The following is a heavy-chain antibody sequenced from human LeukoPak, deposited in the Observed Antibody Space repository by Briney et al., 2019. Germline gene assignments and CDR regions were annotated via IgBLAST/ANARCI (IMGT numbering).Heavy chain of an antibody. J-gene: IGHJ6*02. D-gene: IGHD6-19*01. CDR2: ISYDGSNK. CDR1: GFTFSSYG. V-gene: IGHV3-30*18. CDR3: AKDPSAVAGYYYGMDV. Sequence: TGGSLRLSCAASGFTFSSYGMHWVRQAPGKGLEWVAVISYDGSNKYYADSVKGRFTISRGNSKNTLYLQMNSLRAEDTAVYYCAKDPSAVAGYYYGMDVWGQGTTVTVSS.